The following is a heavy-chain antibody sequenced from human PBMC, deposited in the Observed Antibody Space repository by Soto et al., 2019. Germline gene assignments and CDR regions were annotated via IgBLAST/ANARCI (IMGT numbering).Heavy chain of an antibody. V-gene: IGHV3-53*04. CDR2: IYSGGST. D-gene: IGHD6-13*01. Sequence: PGGSLKLSCAASGFTVSINFMSWVRQAPGKGLEWVSVIYSGGSTYYADSVKGRFTISRHNSKNTLYLQMNSLRAEDTAVYYCARASYSSSWDLKYYYYMDVWGKGTTVTVSS. CDR3: ARASYSSSWDLKYYYYMDV. CDR1: GFTVSINF. J-gene: IGHJ6*03.